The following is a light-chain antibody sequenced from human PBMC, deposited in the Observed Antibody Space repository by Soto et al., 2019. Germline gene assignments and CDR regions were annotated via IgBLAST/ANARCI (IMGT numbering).Light chain of an antibody. V-gene: IGKV1-5*01. J-gene: IGKJ2*01. CDR3: QQHNDYTAVT. Sequence: DIQMTQSPSTLSASVGDRVTITCRASQTISSSLAWYQHKPGKAPKLLIFDASTLQTGVPSRFSDSGFGTEFTLTITGLQPDDFATYYCQQHNDYTAVTFGQGTKLEIK. CDR2: DAS. CDR1: QTISSS.